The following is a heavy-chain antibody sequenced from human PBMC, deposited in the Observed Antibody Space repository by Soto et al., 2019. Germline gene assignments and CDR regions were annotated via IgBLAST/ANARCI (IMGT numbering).Heavy chain of an antibody. D-gene: IGHD6-13*01. CDR1: GFTFSSYA. V-gene: IGHV3-23*01. J-gene: IGHJ6*02. CDR2: ISGSGGST. CDR3: AKDRAMHSSSLYYGMDV. Sequence: GGSLRLSCAASGFTFSSYAMSWVRQAPGKGLEWVSAISGSGGSTYYADSVKGRFTISRDNSKNTLYLQMNSLRAEDTAVYYCAKDRAMHSSSLYYGMDVWGQGTTVTVSS.